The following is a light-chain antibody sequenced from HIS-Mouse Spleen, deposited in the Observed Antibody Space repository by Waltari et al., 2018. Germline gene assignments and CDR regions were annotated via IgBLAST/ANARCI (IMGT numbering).Light chain of an antibody. Sequence: DIVMTQSPDSLAVSLGERATINCKSSQSGLYSSNNKNYLAWYQQKPGQPPKLLIYWASTRESGVPDRFSGSGSETDFTLTISSLQAEDVAVYYCQQYYSTPLTFGGGTKVEIK. J-gene: IGKJ4*01. V-gene: IGKV4-1*01. CDR2: WAS. CDR3: QQYYSTPLT. CDR1: QSGLYSSNNKNY.